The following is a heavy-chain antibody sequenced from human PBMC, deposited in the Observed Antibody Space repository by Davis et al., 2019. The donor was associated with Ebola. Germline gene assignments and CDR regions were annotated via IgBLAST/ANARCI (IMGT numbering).Heavy chain of an antibody. CDR1: GASISSYY. V-gene: IGHV4-59*01. CDR2: IYYSGST. Sequence: MPSETLSLTCSVSGASISSYYWSWIRQPPGKGLEWIGYIYYSGSTNYNPSLKSRVTISVDTSKNQFSLKLSSVTAADTAVYYCARGSSYYDILTGFNNWFDPWGQGTLVTVSS. CDR3: ARGSSYYDILTGFNNWFDP. D-gene: IGHD3-9*01. J-gene: IGHJ5*02.